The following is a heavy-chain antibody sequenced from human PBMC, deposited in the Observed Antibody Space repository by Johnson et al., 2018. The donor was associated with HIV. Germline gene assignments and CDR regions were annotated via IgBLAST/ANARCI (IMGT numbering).Heavy chain of an antibody. V-gene: IGHV3-53*05. D-gene: IGHD1-26*01. CDR2: IYSGGST. Sequence: MMLVETGGGLIQPGGSLRVSCAASGFTVSSNYMSWVRQAPGKGLEWVSVIYSGGSTYYADSVKGRFTISRDNSKNTLYLQMNSLRAEDTAVNYCASPSRGSGSYFGGAFDIWGQGTMVTVSS. J-gene: IGHJ3*02. CDR3: ASPSRGSGSYFGGAFDI. CDR1: GFTVSSNY.